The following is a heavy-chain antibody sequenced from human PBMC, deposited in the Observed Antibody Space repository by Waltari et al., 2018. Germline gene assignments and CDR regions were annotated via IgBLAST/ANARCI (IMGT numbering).Heavy chain of an antibody. J-gene: IGHJ4*02. D-gene: IGHD3-10*01. CDR1: GYTFTGYY. CDR2: INPRGDST. Sequence: QVQLVPSGAEVKKPGASVKVSCKASGYTFTGYYMHWVRQAPGEGLEGMGRINPRGDSTNCAQRIQGRVSMTRDTSMSTAYMELSRLKSDDTAVYSCGRDPTMVHYDYWGQGTLVTGSS. CDR3: GRDPTMVHYDY. V-gene: IGHV1-2*06.